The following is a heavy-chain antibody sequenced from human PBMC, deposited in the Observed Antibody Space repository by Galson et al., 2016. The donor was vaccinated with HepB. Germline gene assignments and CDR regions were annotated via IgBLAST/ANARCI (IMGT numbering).Heavy chain of an antibody. CDR1: GFTSSSYS. V-gene: IGHV3-30-3*01. CDR3: ARDSKLYSGSWNQFDY. D-gene: IGHD6-13*01. Sequence: SLRLSCAASGFTSSSYSMHWVRQAPGKGLEWVAIISFDGSSKYYADSVKGRFTVSRDNSKNTLYLQMNSLRAEDTAVYYCARDSKLYSGSWNQFDYWGQGTLVTVAS. J-gene: IGHJ4*02. CDR2: ISFDGSSK.